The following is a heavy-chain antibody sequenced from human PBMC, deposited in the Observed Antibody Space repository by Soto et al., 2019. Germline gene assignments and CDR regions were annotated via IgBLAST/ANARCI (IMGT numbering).Heavy chain of an antibody. D-gene: IGHD6-13*01. J-gene: IGHJ5*02. Sequence: ASVKVSCKASGYTFTSYYMHWVQQAPGQGLEWMGIINPSGGSTSYAQKFQGRVTMTRDTSTSTVYMELSSLRSEDTAVYYCARDRGTAAGIKSWFDPWGQGTLVTVSS. CDR3: ARDRGTAAGIKSWFDP. V-gene: IGHV1-46*01. CDR1: GYTFTSYY. CDR2: INPSGGST.